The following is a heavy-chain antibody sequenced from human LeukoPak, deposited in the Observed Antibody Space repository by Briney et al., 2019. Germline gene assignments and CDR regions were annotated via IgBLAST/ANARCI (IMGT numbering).Heavy chain of an antibody. CDR2: IYSGGST. V-gene: IGHV3-66*02. D-gene: IGHD5-24*01. J-gene: IGHJ4*02. Sequence: PGGSLRLSCAASGFTVSSNYMSWVRQAPGKGLEWVSVIYSGGSTYYADSVKGRFTISRDNSKNTLYLQMNSLRAEDTAVYYCAREGGGGYNSGSYFDYWSQGTLVTVSS. CDR1: GFTVSSNY. CDR3: AREGGGGYNSGSYFDY.